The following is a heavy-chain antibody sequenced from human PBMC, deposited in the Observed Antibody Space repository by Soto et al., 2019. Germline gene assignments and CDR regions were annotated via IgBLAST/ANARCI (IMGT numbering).Heavy chain of an antibody. CDR1: GYTFTSYG. Sequence: ASVKVSCKASGYTFTSYGISWVRQAPGQGLEWMGWISAYNGNTNYAQKLQGRVTMTTDTSTSTAYMELRSLRSDDTAVYYCARDRRYYGSGSYYSFGLDYWGQGTLVTVSS. CDR3: ARDRRYYGSGSYYSFGLDY. V-gene: IGHV1-18*01. CDR2: ISAYNGNT. J-gene: IGHJ4*02. D-gene: IGHD3-10*01.